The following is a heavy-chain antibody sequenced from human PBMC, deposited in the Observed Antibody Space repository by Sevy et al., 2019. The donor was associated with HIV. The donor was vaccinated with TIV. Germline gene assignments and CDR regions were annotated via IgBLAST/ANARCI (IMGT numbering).Heavy chain of an antibody. J-gene: IGHJ4*02. CDR1: GFTFSSYA. Sequence: GGSLRLSCAASGFTFSSYAMSWVRQAPGKGLEWVSAISGSGGSTYNADSVKGRFTISRDNSKNTLYLQMNSLRAEDTAVYYCAKDGELYYYDSSGYTRDYWGQGTLVTVSS. D-gene: IGHD3-22*01. CDR2: ISGSGGST. V-gene: IGHV3-23*01. CDR3: AKDGELYYYDSSGYTRDY.